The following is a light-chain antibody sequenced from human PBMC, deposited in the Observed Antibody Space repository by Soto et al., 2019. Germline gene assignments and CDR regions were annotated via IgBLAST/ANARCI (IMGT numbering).Light chain of an antibody. Sequence: EIVMTQSPATLSVSPGERATLSCRASQSVSSNLAWYQQKPGQAPRFLTYGASTRATGIPARFSGSGSGTEFTLTISSLQSEDFAVSYCQQYDNWPLTFGGGTKVDIK. J-gene: IGKJ4*01. CDR3: QQYDNWPLT. CDR1: QSVSSN. V-gene: IGKV3-15*01. CDR2: GAS.